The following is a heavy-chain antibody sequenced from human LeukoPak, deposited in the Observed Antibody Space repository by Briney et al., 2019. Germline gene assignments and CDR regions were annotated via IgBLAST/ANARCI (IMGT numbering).Heavy chain of an antibody. D-gene: IGHD1-26*01. Sequence: LTGGSLRLSCAASGLSFRSYAMTWVRQGPGKGLEWVSSISGSGGSTYYTDSVKGRFTISRDNSKNTLSLQMNSLRAEDTAVYYCAKHGGKWEPDYWGQGTLVTVSS. CDR2: ISGSGGST. J-gene: IGHJ4*02. CDR3: AKHGGKWEPDY. V-gene: IGHV3-23*01. CDR1: GLSFRSYA.